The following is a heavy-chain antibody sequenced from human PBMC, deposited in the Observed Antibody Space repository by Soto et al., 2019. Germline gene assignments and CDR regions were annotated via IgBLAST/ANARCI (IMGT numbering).Heavy chain of an antibody. CDR1: GFTFSSYS. CDR3: ARGPSGSYFLYYFDY. V-gene: IGHV3-21*01. CDR2: ISSSSYI. D-gene: IGHD1-26*01. J-gene: IGHJ4*02. Sequence: GGSLRLSCAASGFTFSSYSMNWVRQAPGKGLEWVSSISSSSYIYYADSVKGRFTISRDNAKNSLYLQMNSLRAEDTAVYYCARGPSGSYFLYYFDYWGQGTLVTVSS.